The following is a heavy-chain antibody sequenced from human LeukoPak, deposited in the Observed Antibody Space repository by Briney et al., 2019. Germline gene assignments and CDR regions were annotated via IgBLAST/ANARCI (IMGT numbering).Heavy chain of an antibody. Sequence: GGSLRLSCAASGFTFISYSMNWVRQAPGKGLEWVSSTSSSSSYIYYADSVKGRFTISRDNAKNSLYLQMNSLRAEDTAVYYCARSGYDYYYYYGMDAWGQGTTVTVSS. CDR2: TSSSSSYI. CDR1: GFTFISYS. CDR3: ARSGYDYYYYYGMDA. V-gene: IGHV3-21*01. D-gene: IGHD5-18*01. J-gene: IGHJ6*02.